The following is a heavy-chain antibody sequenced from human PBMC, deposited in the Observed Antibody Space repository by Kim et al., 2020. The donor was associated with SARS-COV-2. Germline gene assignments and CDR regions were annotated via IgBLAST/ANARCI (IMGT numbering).Heavy chain of an antibody. V-gene: IGHV3-21*06. CDR2: ISGGTSYI. CDR3: VTLISRQGLKWNFDL. CDR1: GFKFSDSS. J-gene: IGHJ2*01. Sequence: GGSLRLSCVGSGFKFSDSSLHWVRQAPAKGLEWVSSISGGTSYIYFAYAVMGRCAISRDNDHSRIFLDLRGLRGEDSGRYVCVTLISRQGLKWNFDLWG.